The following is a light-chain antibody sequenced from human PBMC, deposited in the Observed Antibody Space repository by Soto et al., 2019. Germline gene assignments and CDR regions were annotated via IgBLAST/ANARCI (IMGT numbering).Light chain of an antibody. J-gene: IGKJ5*01. CDR1: QSVRGTS. Sequence: DIVLTQSPGTLSLSPGERATLSCRASQSVRGTSLAWYQQKPGQAPRLLIYDASSRATGIPDRFSGGGSGTDFTLTISRLEPEDFAVYYCQPYGRSPQINFGKGTRLEIX. CDR2: DAS. CDR3: QPYGRSPQIN. V-gene: IGKV3-20*01.